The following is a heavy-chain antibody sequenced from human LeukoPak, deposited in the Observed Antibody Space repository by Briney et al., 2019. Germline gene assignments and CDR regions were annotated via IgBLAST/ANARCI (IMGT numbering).Heavy chain of an antibody. V-gene: IGHV3-43*02. CDR3: AKDLIEINYGGNSHSSY. CDR2: ISGDGDST. D-gene: IGHD4-23*01. J-gene: IGHJ4*02. CDR1: GFTFDDYA. Sequence: GGSLRLSCAASGFTFDDYAMHWVRQAPGKGLEWVSLISGDGDSTYYADSVEGRFTISRDNSKNSLYLQMNSLRTEDTALYYCAKDLIEINYGGNSHSSYWGQGTLVTVSS.